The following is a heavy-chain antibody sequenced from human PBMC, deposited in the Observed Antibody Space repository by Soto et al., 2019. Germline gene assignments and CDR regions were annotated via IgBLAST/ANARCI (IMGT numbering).Heavy chain of an antibody. D-gene: IGHD2-2*01. Sequence: ELERVTVISYDGSNKYYTETVTGRFTISRDNSTNTLYLQMNSLRAEDTAVYYCAKDLVFFFFARRKRHTSCSLGLGIPADRSSDL. CDR3: AKDLVFFFFARRKRHTSCSLGLGIPADRSSDL. CDR2: ISYDGSNK. J-gene: IGHJ2*01. V-gene: IGHV3-30*18.